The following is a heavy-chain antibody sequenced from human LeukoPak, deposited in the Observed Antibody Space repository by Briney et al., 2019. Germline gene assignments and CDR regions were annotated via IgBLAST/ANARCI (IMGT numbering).Heavy chain of an antibody. D-gene: IGHD3-22*01. V-gene: IGHV4-39*01. CDR1: GGSISSSSYY. CDR2: IYYSGST. CDR3: AREKYYYDSSGYQPFDY. J-gene: IGHJ4*02. Sequence: PSETLSLTCTVSGGSISSSSYYWGWIRQPPGKGLEWIGSIYYSGSTYYNPSLKSRVTISVDTSKNQFSLKLSSVTAADTAVYYCAREKYYYDSSGYQPFDYWGQETLVTVSS.